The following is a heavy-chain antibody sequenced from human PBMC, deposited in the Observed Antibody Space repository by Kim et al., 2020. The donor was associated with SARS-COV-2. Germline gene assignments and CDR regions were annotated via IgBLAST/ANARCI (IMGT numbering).Heavy chain of an antibody. V-gene: IGHV3-64D*09. Sequence: ANSVRVRFTISRNNFKTTLYLQMNILRAEDTAVYYCVKEKYYYDSNAYFDYWGQGTMVTVSS. J-gene: IGHJ4*02. CDR3: VKEKYYYDSNAYFDY. D-gene: IGHD3-22*01.